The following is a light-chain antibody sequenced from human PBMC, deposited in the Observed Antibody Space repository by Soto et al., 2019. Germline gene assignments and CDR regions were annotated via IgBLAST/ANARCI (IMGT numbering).Light chain of an antibody. V-gene: IGLV2-14*03. J-gene: IGLJ1*01. CDR3: CSYAGRSPYV. CDR1: SSDVGAYNY. Sequence: QSVLTQPASVSGSPGQSIAVSCTGTSSDVGAYNYVSWYQQHPGKAPKLMIYDVSNRPSGVSDRFSGSKSGNTASLTISGLQAEDEAYSSSCSYAGRSPYVFGTGTKVTVL. CDR2: DVS.